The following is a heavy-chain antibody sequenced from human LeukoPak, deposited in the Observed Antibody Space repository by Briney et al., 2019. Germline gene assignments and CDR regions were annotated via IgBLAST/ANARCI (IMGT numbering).Heavy chain of an antibody. Sequence: ASVKVSCKASGYTFTSYYMHWVRQAPGQGLEWMGIINPSSGSTSYAQKFQGRVTMTRDMSTSTVYMELSSLRSEDTAVYYCARGSAVAGTLDYWGQGTLVTVSS. D-gene: IGHD6-19*01. CDR3: ARGSAVAGTLDY. V-gene: IGHV1-46*01. CDR1: GYTFTSYY. J-gene: IGHJ4*02. CDR2: INPSSGST.